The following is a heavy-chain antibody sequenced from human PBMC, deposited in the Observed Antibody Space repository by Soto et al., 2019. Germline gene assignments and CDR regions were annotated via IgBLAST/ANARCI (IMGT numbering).Heavy chain of an antibody. V-gene: IGHV3-7*01. Sequence: GGSLRLSCVASGFTFSRYWMSWVRQAPGKGPEWVANIKQDGSEQYYVDSVKGRFTISRDNAKNSLFLQMNSRRAEDTAVYYCARGTCSSATCYAVFFDPWGQGTLVTVSS. CDR2: IKQDGSEQ. D-gene: IGHD2-2*01. CDR1: GFTFSRYW. CDR3: ARGTCSSATCYAVFFDP. J-gene: IGHJ5*02.